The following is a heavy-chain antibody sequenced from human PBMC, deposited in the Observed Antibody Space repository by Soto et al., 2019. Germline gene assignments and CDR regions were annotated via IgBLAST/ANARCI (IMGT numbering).Heavy chain of an antibody. CDR3: ARITVDTYMTYWSDP. V-gene: IGHV4-59*01. J-gene: IGHJ5*02. Sequence: SETLSLTCNVSGASIYTYYWNWIRQSPGEGLEWIGHVYFSGSTNYIPSLKSRLTMSVDTAKNQFSLKLNSVTAADTAVYYCARITVDTYMTYWSDPWGQGTQVTVSS. CDR2: VYFSGST. CDR1: GASIYTYY. D-gene: IGHD4-17*01.